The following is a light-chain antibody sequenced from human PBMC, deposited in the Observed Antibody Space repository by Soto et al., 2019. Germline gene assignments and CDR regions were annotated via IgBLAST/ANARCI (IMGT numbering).Light chain of an antibody. Sequence: DIQMTQSPSTLSASVGDRVTITCRASQSISSWLAWYQQKPGKAPKLLIYDASSLESGVPSRFSGSGSESEFTLTISSLQPDDFATYYCQQAYSVFTFGPGTKVDIK. CDR1: QSISSW. V-gene: IGKV1-5*01. CDR2: DAS. J-gene: IGKJ3*01. CDR3: QQAYSVFT.